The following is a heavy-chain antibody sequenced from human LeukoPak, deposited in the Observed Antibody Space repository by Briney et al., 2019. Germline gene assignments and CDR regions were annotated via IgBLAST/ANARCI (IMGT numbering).Heavy chain of an antibody. CDR1: GFAFSSYG. V-gene: IGHV3-30*02. Sequence: PGGSLRLSCAASGFAFSSYGMHWVRQAPGKGLEWVAFIRSDGTNKYYADSVKGRFTISRDNSKNTLYLQMNSLRAEDTAVYYCAKDLSSSFFDYWGQGTLDTVSS. CDR3: AKDLSSSFFDY. CDR2: IRSDGTNK. J-gene: IGHJ4*02. D-gene: IGHD6-13*01.